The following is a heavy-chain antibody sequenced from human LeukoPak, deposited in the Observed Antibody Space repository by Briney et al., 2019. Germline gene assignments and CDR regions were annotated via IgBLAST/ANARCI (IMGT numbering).Heavy chain of an antibody. CDR3: ARGFSDSWSMDSFDI. D-gene: IGHD2-8*02. J-gene: IGHJ3*02. V-gene: IGHV1-3*03. CDR1: GYTFTTYA. CDR2: VNTGNGYT. Sequence: ASVKVSCKTSGYTFTTYAIHWVRQAPGERLEWMGWVNTGNGYTKYSQEFPGRVTITSDTSATTAYMELSSLKSEDMAIYYCARGFSDSWSMDSFDIWGQGTMVTVSS.